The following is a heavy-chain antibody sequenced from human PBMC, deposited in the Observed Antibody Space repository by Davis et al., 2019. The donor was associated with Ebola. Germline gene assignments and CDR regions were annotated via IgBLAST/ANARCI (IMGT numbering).Heavy chain of an antibody. D-gene: IGHD6-19*01. CDR1: GETFIDYY. Sequence: GSLRLSCAVYGETFIDYYWSWIRQPPGKGLEWIGYIYYSGSTNYNPSLKSRVTISVDTSKNQFSLKLSSVTAADTAVYYCARGPHSSGWYGLDVWGQGTTVTVSS. V-gene: IGHV4-59*01. J-gene: IGHJ6*02. CDR2: IYYSGST. CDR3: ARGPHSSGWYGLDV.